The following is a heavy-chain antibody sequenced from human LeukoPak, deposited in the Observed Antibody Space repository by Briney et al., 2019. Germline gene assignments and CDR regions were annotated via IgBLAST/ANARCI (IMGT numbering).Heavy chain of an antibody. V-gene: IGHV3-38-3*01. Sequence: PGGSLRLSCAASGFTVSSNEMSWVRQAPGKGLEWVSSISGGSTYYADSRKGRFTISRDNSKNTLHLQMNSLRAEDTIYYDSSGSNRVFNYWGQGTLVTVSS. D-gene: IGHD3-22*01. CDR2: ISGGST. CDR3: SGSNRVFNY. J-gene: IGHJ4*02. CDR1: GFTVSSNE.